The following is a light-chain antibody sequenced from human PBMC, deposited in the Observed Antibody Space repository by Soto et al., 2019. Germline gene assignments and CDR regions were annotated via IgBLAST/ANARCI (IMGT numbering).Light chain of an antibody. CDR3: CSYAGSSTLV. CDR1: SSDVGSYNL. V-gene: IGLV2-23*02. Sequence: QSALTQPASVSGSPGQSTTISCTGTSSDVGSYNLVSWYQQHPGKPPKLMIYEVSKRPSGVSNRFSGSKSGNTASLTISGLQAEDEADYYFCSYAGSSTLVFGGGTKLTVL. J-gene: IGLJ2*01. CDR2: EVS.